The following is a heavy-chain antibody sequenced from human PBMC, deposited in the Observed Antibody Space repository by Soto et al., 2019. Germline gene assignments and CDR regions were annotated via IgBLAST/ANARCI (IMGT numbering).Heavy chain of an antibody. CDR1: GFTFSSYS. CDR2: ISSSSSTI. Sequence: GGSLRLSCAASGFTFSSYSMNWVRQAPGKGLEWVSYISSSSSTIYYADSVKGRFTISRDNAKNSLYLQMNSLRDEDTAVYYCAIEGYYDSSGYYDPGRDAFDIWGQGTMVTVS. CDR3: AIEGYYDSSGYYDPGRDAFDI. J-gene: IGHJ3*02. V-gene: IGHV3-48*02. D-gene: IGHD3-22*01.